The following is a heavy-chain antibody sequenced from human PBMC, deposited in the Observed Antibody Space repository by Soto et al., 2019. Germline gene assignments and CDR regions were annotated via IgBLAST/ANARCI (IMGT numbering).Heavy chain of an antibody. CDR3: ARSGYSYGWGMGNGMDV. V-gene: IGHV1-18*04. J-gene: IGHJ6*02. D-gene: IGHD5-18*01. Sequence: QVQLVQSGAEVKKPGASVKVSCKASGYTFTSYGISWVRQAPGQGLEWMGWISAYNGNTNYAQKLQGRVTMTTDTSTSTAYMELRSLRSDVTAVYYCARSGYSYGWGMGNGMDVWGQGTTVTVSS. CDR2: ISAYNGNT. CDR1: GYTFTSYG.